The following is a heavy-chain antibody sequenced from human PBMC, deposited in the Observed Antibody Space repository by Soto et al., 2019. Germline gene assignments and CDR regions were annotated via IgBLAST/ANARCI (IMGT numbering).Heavy chain of an antibody. V-gene: IGHV3-33*01. CDR3: ARWDHYGSGSYGLPYYFDY. CDR2: IWYDGSNK. CDR1: GFTFSSYG. J-gene: IGHJ4*02. Sequence: QVQLVESGGGVVQPGGSLRLSCAASGFTFSSYGMHWVRQAPGKGLEWVAVIWYDGSNKYYADSVKGRFTISRDNSKNTLYLQMNSLRAEDTAVYYCARWDHYGSGSYGLPYYFDYWGQGTLVTVSS. D-gene: IGHD3-10*01.